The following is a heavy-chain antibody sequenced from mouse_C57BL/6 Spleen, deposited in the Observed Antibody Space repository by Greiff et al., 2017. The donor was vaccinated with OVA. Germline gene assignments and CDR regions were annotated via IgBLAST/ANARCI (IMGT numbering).Heavy chain of an antibody. D-gene: IGHD1-1*01. CDR1: GYAFSSYW. V-gene: IGHV1-80*01. Sequence: LQQSGASVKISCKASGYAFSSYWMNWVKQRPGKGLEWIGQIYPGDGDTNYNGKFKGKATLTADKSSSTAYMQLSSLTSEDSAVYFCARTITTVPFDYWGQGTTLTVSS. J-gene: IGHJ2*01. CDR3: ARTITTVPFDY. CDR2: IYPGDGDT.